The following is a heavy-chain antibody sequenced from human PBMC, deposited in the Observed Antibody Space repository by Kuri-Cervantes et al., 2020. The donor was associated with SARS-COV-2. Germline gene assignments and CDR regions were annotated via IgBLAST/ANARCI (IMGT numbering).Heavy chain of an antibody. CDR3: ARARTIAAHPENWFDP. CDR2: ISSSSSYI. J-gene: IGHJ5*02. Sequence: GESLKISCAASGFTFSSYSMNWVRQAPGKGLEWVSSISSSSSYIYYADSVKGRFTISRGNAKNSLYLQMNSLRAEDTAVYYCARARTIAAHPENWFDPWGQGTLVTVSS. V-gene: IGHV3-21*01. CDR1: GFTFSSYS. D-gene: IGHD6-6*01.